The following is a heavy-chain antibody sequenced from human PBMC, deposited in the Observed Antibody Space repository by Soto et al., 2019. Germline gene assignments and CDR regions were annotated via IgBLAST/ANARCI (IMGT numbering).Heavy chain of an antibody. J-gene: IGHJ6*03. CDR3: ARHSGGSCYSCYYYMDV. Sequence: GESLKISCKGSGYSFTSYWIGWVRQMPGKGLEWMGIIYPGDSDTRYSPSFQGQVTISADKSISTAYLQWSSLKASDTAMYYCARHSGGSCYSCYYYMDVWGKGTTVTAP. V-gene: IGHV5-51*01. CDR1: GYSFTSYW. CDR2: IYPGDSDT. D-gene: IGHD2-15*01.